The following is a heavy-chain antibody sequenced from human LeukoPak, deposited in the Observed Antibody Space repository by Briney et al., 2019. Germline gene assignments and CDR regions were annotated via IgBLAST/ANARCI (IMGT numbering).Heavy chain of an antibody. J-gene: IGHJ5*02. V-gene: IGHV3-48*03. D-gene: IGHD2-15*01. CDR3: AKDRACSPGGCLNNWYDP. Sequence: GGSLRLSCAASGFTFSSYEMNWVRQAPGKGLEWVSYISSSGSTIYYADSVKGRFTISRDNSRNTLYLQMKSLRAEDTAVYYCAKDRACSPGGCLNNWYDPWGQGTLVTVSS. CDR2: ISSSGSTI. CDR1: GFTFSSYE.